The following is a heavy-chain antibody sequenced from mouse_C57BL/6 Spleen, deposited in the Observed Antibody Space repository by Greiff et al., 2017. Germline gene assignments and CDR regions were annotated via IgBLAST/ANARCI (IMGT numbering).Heavy chain of an antibody. CDR1: GYTFTSYG. V-gene: IGHV1-81*01. D-gene: IGHD2-4*01. CDR3: ARLDYDYYAVDY. Sequence: QVQLQQSGAELARPGASVTLSCKASGYTFTSYGISWVKQRPGQGLEWIGEIYPRSGNTYYNETFKGKDTLTADKSSSPAYMELRRLTSEDAAVYFCARLDYDYYAVDYWGQGTSVTVSS. J-gene: IGHJ4*01. CDR2: IYPRSGNT.